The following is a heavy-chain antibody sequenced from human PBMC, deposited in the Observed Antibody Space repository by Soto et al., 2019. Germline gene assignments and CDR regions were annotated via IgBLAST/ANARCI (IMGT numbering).Heavy chain of an antibody. Sequence: ASVKVSCKSSGYRFLSYGISWVRQAPGRGLEWVGWINTYNDDTKYAEKFQGRVTMRTDTSTATAYMELTSLKSDDTAVYYCARDTALPESLRDDFHYYGMDVWGQGATVTVSS. CDR3: ARDTALPESLRDDFHYYGMDV. J-gene: IGHJ6*02. D-gene: IGHD2-2*01. CDR1: GYRFLSYG. CDR2: INTYNDDT. V-gene: IGHV1-18*04.